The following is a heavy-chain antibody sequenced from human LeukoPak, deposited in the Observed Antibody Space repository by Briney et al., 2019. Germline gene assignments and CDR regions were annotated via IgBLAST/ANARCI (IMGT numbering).Heavy chain of an antibody. V-gene: IGHV1-8*02. CDR1: GYTFTGYY. CDR3: ARDRFGGATPIDY. CDR2: MNPNSGNT. D-gene: IGHD1-26*01. Sequence: ASVKVSCKASGYTFTGYYMHWVRQAPGQGLEWMGWMNPNSGNTGYAQKFQGRVTMTRNTSISTAYMELSSLRSEDTAVYYCARDRFGGATPIDYWGQGTLVTVSS. J-gene: IGHJ4*02.